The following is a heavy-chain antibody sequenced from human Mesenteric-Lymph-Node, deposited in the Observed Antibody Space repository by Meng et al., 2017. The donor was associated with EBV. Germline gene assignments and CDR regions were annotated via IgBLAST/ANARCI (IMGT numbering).Heavy chain of an antibody. CDR1: GGSISSGGYY. D-gene: IGHD3-22*01. J-gene: IGHJ5*02. CDR3: ARSYDSSGYQFDT. CDR2: IHDSGNT. Sequence: QVQLQESGPGLVKPSXXLSLTCXVSGGSISSGGYYWSWIRQPPGKGLEWIGYIHDSGNTYHNPSLKSRLTLSIDTSKNQFSVKLTSVTAADTAVYYCARSYDSSGYQFDTWGRGTRVTVSS. V-gene: IGHV4-30-4*01.